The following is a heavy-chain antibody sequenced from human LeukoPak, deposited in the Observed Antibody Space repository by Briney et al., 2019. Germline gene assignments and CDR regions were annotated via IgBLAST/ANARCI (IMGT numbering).Heavy chain of an antibody. J-gene: IGHJ4*02. Sequence: PGGSLRLSCAASGFTFSSYSMNWVRQAPGKGLEWVSSISRTSNYIYYANSVKGRFTISRDNAKNSLYLQMNSLRAEDTAVYYCARAVDYSNYEFDYWGQGTLVTVSS. D-gene: IGHD4-11*01. CDR1: GFTFSSYS. V-gene: IGHV3-21*01. CDR3: ARAVDYSNYEFDY. CDR2: ISRTSNYI.